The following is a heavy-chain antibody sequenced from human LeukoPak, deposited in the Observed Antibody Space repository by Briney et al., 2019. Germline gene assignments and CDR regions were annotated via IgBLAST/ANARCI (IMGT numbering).Heavy chain of an antibody. CDR2: INHSGST. J-gene: IGHJ4*02. V-gene: IGHV4-34*01. CDR3: AREGETVKSTNFDY. D-gene: IGHD2/OR15-2a*01. CDR1: GGSFSGYY. Sequence: PSETLSLTCAVYGGSFSGYYWSWIRQPPGKGLEWIGEINHSGSTNYNPSLKSRVTISVDTSKNQFSLKLSSVTAADTAVHYCAREGETVKSTNFDYWGQGTLVTVSS.